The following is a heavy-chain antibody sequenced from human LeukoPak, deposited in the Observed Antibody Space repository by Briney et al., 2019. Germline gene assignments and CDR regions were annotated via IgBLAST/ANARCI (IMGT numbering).Heavy chain of an antibody. Sequence: PSETLSLTCTVSGRSIRSVYWNWIRQSAGKGLEWVGRIYATDLTNYNPSLKSRVTLSVDMSKNELSLTLKSVTAADTAVYYCARGFGSGTSPIDLWGQGALVTVSS. V-gene: IGHV4-4*07. J-gene: IGHJ5*02. CDR2: IYATDLT. CDR3: ARGFGSGTSPIDL. CDR1: GRSIRSVY. D-gene: IGHD3-10*01.